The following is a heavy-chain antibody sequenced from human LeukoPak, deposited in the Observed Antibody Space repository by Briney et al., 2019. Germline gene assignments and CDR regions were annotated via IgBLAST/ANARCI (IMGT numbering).Heavy chain of an antibody. CDR3: ARTIVVVPAAMTGVGGYFDY. D-gene: IGHD2-2*01. J-gene: IGHJ4*02. CDR2: IHYSGST. V-gene: IGHV4-31*03. Sequence: SETLSLTCTVSGGSMSSGGYYWSWIRQHPGKGLEWIGYIHYSGSTYYNPSLKSRVTISVDTSKNQLSLKLSSVTAADTAVYYCARTIVVVPAAMTGVGGYFDYWGQGTLVTVSS. CDR1: GGSMSSGGYY.